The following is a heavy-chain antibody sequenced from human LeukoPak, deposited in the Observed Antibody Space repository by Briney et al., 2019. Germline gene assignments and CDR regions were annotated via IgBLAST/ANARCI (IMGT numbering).Heavy chain of an antibody. J-gene: IGHJ4*02. Sequence: TGGSLRLSCAVSGFNFSSYAMSWVRQAPGKGLEWVSTNSGGSGGSTYYADSVKGRFTISRDNSKNPLYLQMNSLRAADTAVYYCAKRRGATSGDFDLWGQGTLVTVSS. V-gene: IGHV3-23*01. D-gene: IGHD3-10*01. CDR3: AKRRGATSGDFDL. CDR1: GFNFSSYA. CDR2: NSGGSGGST.